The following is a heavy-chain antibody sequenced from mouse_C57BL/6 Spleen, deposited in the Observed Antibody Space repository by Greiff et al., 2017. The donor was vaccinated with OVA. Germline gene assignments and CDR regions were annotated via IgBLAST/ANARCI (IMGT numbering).Heavy chain of an antibody. V-gene: IGHV1-82*01. CDR1: GYAFSSSW. J-gene: IGHJ2*01. CDR3: ARSPYDYVSFDY. D-gene: IGHD2-4*01. Sequence: VQLQQSGPELVKPGASVKISCKASGYAFSSSWMNWVKQRPGKGLEWIGRIYPGDGDTNYNGKFKGKATLTADKSSSTAYMQLSSLTSEDSAVYFCARSPYDYVSFDYWGQGTTLTVSS. CDR2: IYPGDGDT.